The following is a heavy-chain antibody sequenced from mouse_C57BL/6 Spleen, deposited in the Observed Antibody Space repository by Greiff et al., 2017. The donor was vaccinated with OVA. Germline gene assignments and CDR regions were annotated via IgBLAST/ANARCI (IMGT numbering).Heavy chain of an antibody. J-gene: IGHJ2*01. Sequence: VQLQQSGPGLVKPSQSLSLTCSVPGYSITSGYYWNWIRQFPGNNLEWMGYISYDGSNNYNPSLKNRISITRDTSKNQFFLKLNSVTTEDTATYYCAREEYGSSYDYWGQGTTLTVSS. V-gene: IGHV3-6*01. CDR2: ISYDGSN. D-gene: IGHD1-1*01. CDR3: AREEYGSSYDY. CDR1: GYSITSGYY.